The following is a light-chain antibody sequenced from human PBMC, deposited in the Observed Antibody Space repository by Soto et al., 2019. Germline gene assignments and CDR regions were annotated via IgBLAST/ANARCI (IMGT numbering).Light chain of an antibody. V-gene: IGKV3-15*01. Sequence: EIVMTQSPATLSVSPGERATLSCRASQYISNNLAWYQQKLGQAPRLLVYGASTRATGIPARFSGSGSGTEFTLTISGLQSEDFAVYYCQQYSKWPPHFGPGTTVDIK. CDR3: QQYSKWPPH. J-gene: IGKJ3*01. CDR1: QYISNN. CDR2: GAS.